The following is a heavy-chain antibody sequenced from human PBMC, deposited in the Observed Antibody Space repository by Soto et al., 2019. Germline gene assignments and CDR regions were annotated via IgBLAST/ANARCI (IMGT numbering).Heavy chain of an antibody. D-gene: IGHD2-15*01. CDR1: GFTFSSYA. J-gene: IGHJ4*02. Sequence: PGGSLRLSCAASGFTFSSYAMHWVRQAPGKGLEWVAVISYDGSNKYYADSVKGRFTISRDISKNTLYLQMNSLIAEDTAVYYCARAGGLLLDYWGQGTLVTVSS. CDR2: ISYDGSNK. V-gene: IGHV3-30-3*01. CDR3: ARAGGLLLDY.